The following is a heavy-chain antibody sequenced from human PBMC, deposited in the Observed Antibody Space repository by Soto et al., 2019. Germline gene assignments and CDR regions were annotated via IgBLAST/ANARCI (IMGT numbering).Heavy chain of an antibody. D-gene: IGHD3-3*01. J-gene: IGHJ5*02. CDR2: IYYSGST. CDR1: GGSISSSSYY. Sequence: QLQLQESGPGLVKPSETLSLTCTVSGGSISSSSYYWGWIRQPPGKGLEWIGSIYYSGSTYYNPSLKSRVTISVDTSKNKFSLKLSSVTAADTAVYYCARHFGVDNWFDPCGQGTLVTVSS. CDR3: ARHFGVDNWFDP. V-gene: IGHV4-39*01.